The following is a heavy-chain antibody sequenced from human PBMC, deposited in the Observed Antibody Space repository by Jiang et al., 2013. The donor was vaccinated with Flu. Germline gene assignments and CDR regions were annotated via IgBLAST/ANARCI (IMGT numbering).Heavy chain of an antibody. Sequence: LLKPSETLSLTCAVYGGSLSGSYWSWIRQPPGKGLEWIGEINYSGTTNYTPSLKSRVTISVDTSKNQFSLKLSSVIAADTAVFYCARSRLERYYGSGTYYYYGMDVWGQGTTVTVSS. CDR1: GGSLSGSY. CDR3: ARSRLERYYGSGTYYYYGMDV. CDR2: INYSGTT. J-gene: IGHJ6*02. D-gene: IGHD3-10*01. V-gene: IGHV4-34*01.